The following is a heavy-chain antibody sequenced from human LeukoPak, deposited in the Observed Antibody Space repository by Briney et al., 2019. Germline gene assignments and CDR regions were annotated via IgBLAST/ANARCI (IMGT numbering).Heavy chain of an antibody. CDR3: AKGAHGWFRELFDY. Sequence: GGSLRLSCAASGFTFSGSWMHWVRQAPGKGLVWVSRINSDGSSTIYADSVKGRFTISRDNSKNTLYLQMNSLRAEDTAVYYCAKGAHGWFRELFDYWGQGTLVTVSS. V-gene: IGHV3-74*01. J-gene: IGHJ4*02. CDR1: GFTFSGSW. D-gene: IGHD3-10*01. CDR2: INSDGSST.